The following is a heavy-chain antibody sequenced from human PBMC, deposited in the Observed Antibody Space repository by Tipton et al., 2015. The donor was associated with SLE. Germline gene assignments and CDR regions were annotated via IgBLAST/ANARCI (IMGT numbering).Heavy chain of an antibody. CDR1: GYTFTSYD. CDR2: TIPILGIA. Sequence: QLVQSGAEVKKPGASVKVSCKASGYTFTSYDIRWVRQAPGQGLEWVGGTIPILGIANYAQKFQGRVTITADKSTSTAYMELSSLRSEDTAVYYCARADDSSGYPIWGQGTMVTISS. V-gene: IGHV1-69*10. J-gene: IGHJ3*02. CDR3: ARADDSSGYPI. D-gene: IGHD3-22*01.